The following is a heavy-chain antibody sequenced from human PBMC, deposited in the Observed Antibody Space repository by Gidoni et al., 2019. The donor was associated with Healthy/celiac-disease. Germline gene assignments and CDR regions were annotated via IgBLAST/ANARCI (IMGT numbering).Heavy chain of an antibody. D-gene: IGHD6-6*01. CDR2: ST. J-gene: IGHJ3*02. V-gene: IGHV4-61*06. CDR3: VKGGEAARPGVLDAFDI. Sequence: STNYNPSLKSRVTISVDTSKNQFSLKLSSVTAADTAVYYCVKGGEAARPGVLDAFDIWGQGTMVTVSS.